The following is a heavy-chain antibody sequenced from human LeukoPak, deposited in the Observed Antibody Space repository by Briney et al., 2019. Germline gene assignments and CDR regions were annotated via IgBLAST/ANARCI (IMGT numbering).Heavy chain of an antibody. CDR3: AKSYSSSWYYFDY. J-gene: IGHJ4*02. CDR2: ISGSGGST. V-gene: IGHV3-23*01. Sequence: GGSLRLSYAASGFTFSSYAMSWVRQAPGKGLEWVSAISGSGGSTYYADSVKGRFTISRDNSKNTLYLQMNSLRAEDTAVYYCAKSYSSSWYYFDYWGQGTLVTVSS. D-gene: IGHD6-13*01. CDR1: GFTFSSYA.